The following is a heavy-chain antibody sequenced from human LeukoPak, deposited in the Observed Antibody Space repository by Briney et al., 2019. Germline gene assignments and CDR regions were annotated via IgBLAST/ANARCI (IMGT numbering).Heavy chain of an antibody. Sequence: GGSLRLSCAASGFTFSSHWMHWVRQAPGKGLVWVSRINSDGSSTSYADSVKGRFTISRDNAKNTLYLQMNSLRAEDTAVYYCARDGPNDYGEDDAFDIWGQGTMVTVSS. CDR2: INSDGSST. CDR3: ARDGPNDYGEDDAFDI. V-gene: IGHV3-74*01. D-gene: IGHD4/OR15-4a*01. CDR1: GFTFSSHW. J-gene: IGHJ3*02.